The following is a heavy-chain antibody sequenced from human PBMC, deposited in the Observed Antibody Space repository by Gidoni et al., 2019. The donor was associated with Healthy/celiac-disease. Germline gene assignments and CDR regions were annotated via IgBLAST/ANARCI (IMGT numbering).Heavy chain of an antibody. V-gene: IGHV3-33*01. Sequence: QVQLVESGGGVVQPGRSLRLSCAASGFTFSSYGMHWVRQAPGKGLEWVAVIWYDGSNKYYADSVKGRFTISRDNSKNTLYLQMNSLRAEDTAVYYCAREGKSSGYDPLDYWGQGTLVTVSS. CDR1: GFTFSSYG. CDR2: IWYDGSNK. J-gene: IGHJ4*02. CDR3: AREGKSSGYDPLDY. D-gene: IGHD5-12*01.